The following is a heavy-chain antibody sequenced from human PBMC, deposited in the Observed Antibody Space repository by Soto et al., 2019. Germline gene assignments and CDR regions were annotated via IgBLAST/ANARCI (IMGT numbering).Heavy chain of an antibody. CDR3: ARGRGKLSGYGDSSFDY. V-gene: IGHV3-33*01. J-gene: IGHJ4*02. CDR1: GFTFSSYG. CDR2: IWYDGSNK. D-gene: IGHD4-17*01. Sequence: GGSLRLSCAASGFTFSSYGMHWVRQAPGKGLEWVAVIWYDGSNKYYADSVKGRFTISRDNSKNTLYLQMNSLRAEDTAVYYCARGRGKLSGYGDSSFDYWGQGTLVTVSS.